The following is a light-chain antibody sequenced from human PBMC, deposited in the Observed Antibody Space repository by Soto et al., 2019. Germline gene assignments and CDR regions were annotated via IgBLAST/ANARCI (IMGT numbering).Light chain of an antibody. Sequence: QVTKPPSSLYASVGDRVTITCRASQDIRNYLNWYQQKPGKAPKLLIYMSSSLQSGVPSRFSGSGSGTDFTLTISSLQPEDFASYYCQHAYSAPITFGQGTLLEIK. V-gene: IGKV1-39*01. CDR2: MSS. J-gene: IGKJ5*01. CDR1: QDIRNY. CDR3: QHAYSAPIT.